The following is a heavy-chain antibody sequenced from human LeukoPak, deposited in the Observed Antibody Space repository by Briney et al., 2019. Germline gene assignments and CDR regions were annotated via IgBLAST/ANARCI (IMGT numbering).Heavy chain of an antibody. V-gene: IGHV1-18*01. CDR2: ISTHNANT. Sequence: ASVKASCKASGYTFRSYGISWVRQAPGQGLEWMGWISTHNANTKYAQKPQGRVTLTTDTSTSTAYMELRSLRSDDTAVYYCATHITAVPYWGQGTLVTVSS. D-gene: IGHD6-13*01. CDR1: GYTFRSYG. J-gene: IGHJ4*02. CDR3: ATHITAVPY.